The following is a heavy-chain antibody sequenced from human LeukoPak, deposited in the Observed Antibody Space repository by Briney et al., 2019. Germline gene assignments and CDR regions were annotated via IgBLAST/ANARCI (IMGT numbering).Heavy chain of an antibody. J-gene: IGHJ4*02. D-gene: IGHD6-13*01. CDR2: ISYDGLNK. V-gene: IGHV3-30*03. CDR1: GITISNYG. Sequence: GGSLRLSCAASGITISNYGVHWVRQAPGKGLEWLAVISYDGLNKNYADSVKGRFSISRDNSKNTLYLQMDSLRADDTAVYFCARDSIRQQLYYFDYWGRGTLVTVSS. CDR3: ARDSIRQQLYYFDY.